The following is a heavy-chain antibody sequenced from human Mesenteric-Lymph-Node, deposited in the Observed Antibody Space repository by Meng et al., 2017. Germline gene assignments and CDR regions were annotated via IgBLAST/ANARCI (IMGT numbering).Heavy chain of an antibody. Sequence: GGSLRLSCAASGFTFSSYWMSWVRQAPGKGLEWVANIKQDGSEKYYVDSVKGRFTISRDNAKNSLYLQKNSLRAEDTAVYYCARDRRIKAFDIWGQGTMVTVSS. D-gene: IGHD1-14*01. J-gene: IGHJ3*02. CDR3: ARDRRIKAFDI. CDR1: GFTFSSYW. V-gene: IGHV3-7*01. CDR2: IKQDGSEK.